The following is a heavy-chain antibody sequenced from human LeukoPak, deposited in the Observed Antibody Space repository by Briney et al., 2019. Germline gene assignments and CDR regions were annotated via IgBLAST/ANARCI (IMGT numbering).Heavy chain of an antibody. CDR3: ARGQGTVTTH. CDR2: INHSGSA. CDR1: GGSFSGYY. Sequence: SETLSLTCAVSGGSFSGYYSTWIRQPPGKGLEWIGEINHSGSANYSPSLSSRVTISLDMSENQFSLKLTSVTAADTAVYYCARGQGTVTTHWGQGTLVTVSS. D-gene: IGHD4-17*01. J-gene: IGHJ4*02. V-gene: IGHV4-34*01.